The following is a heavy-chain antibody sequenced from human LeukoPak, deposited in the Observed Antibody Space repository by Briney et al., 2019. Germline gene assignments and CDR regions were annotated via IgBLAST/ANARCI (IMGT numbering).Heavy chain of an antibody. CDR2: IYYSGST. Sequence: TLSLTCAVSGGSISSGGYSWSWIRQPPGKGLEWIDYIYYSGSTYYNPSLKSRVTISVDTSKNQFSLKLSSVTAADTAVYYCARVGYYYDSSGYSYYFDYWGQGTLVTVSS. CDR3: ARVGYYYDSSGYSYYFDY. J-gene: IGHJ4*02. D-gene: IGHD3-22*01. CDR1: GGSISSGGYS. V-gene: IGHV4-30-4*07.